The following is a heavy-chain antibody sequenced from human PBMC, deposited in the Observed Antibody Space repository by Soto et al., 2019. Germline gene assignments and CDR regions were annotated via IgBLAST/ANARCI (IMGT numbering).Heavy chain of an antibody. J-gene: IGHJ4*02. D-gene: IGHD2-15*01. CDR3: SRDVVVGAKALNY. CDR2: IKEDGSEK. CDR1: GLTFINYW. V-gene: IGHV3-7*01. Sequence: GGSLRLSCAASGLTFINYWMTWVRQAPGKGLEWVANIKEDGSEKHYVDSVKGRFTISRDNAKNSLYLQMNSLRVEDTAVYFCSRDVVVGAKALNYWGQGALVTVSS.